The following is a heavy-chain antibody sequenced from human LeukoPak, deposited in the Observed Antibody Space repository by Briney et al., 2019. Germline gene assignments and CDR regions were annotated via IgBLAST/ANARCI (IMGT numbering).Heavy chain of an antibody. CDR3: ARGGSYDSRGYYYS. J-gene: IGHJ4*02. V-gene: IGHV1-2*02. CDR2: INPYSGGT. CDR1: GYTFTGYY. D-gene: IGHD3-22*01. Sequence: GASVKVSCKASGYTFTGYYIHWVRQAPGQGLERMGWINPYSGGTNYAQRFQGRVTMTRDTSISTAYMELSRLRSDDTAVYYCARGGSYDSRGYYYSWGQGTLVTVSS.